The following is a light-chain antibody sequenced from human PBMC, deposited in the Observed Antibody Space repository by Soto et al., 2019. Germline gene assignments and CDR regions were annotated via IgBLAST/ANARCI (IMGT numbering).Light chain of an antibody. J-gene: IGLJ1*01. CDR1: RSDVGAYNY. CDR2: EVT. V-gene: IGLV2-14*01. Sequence: QSALTQPASVSGSPGQSITISCTGTRSDVGAYNYVSWYQRHPGKGPKLLIYEVTYRPSGVSDRFSGSKSGYTASLTISGLQAEDEADYYCSSYTTSGTRVFGTGTKLTVL. CDR3: SSYTTSGTRV.